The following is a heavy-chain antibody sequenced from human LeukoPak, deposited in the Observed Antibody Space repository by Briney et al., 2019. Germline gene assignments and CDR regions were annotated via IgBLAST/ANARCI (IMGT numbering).Heavy chain of an antibody. CDR3: AKERRPYGSGSYISIDY. V-gene: IGHV3-21*01. D-gene: IGHD3-10*01. Sequence: PGGSLRLSCAASGFTLSSYSMNWVRQAPGKGLEWVSSISSSSSYIYYADSVKGRFTISRDNAKNSLYLQMNSLRAEDTAVYYCAKERRPYGSGSYISIDYWGQGTLVTVSS. CDR2: ISSSSSYI. J-gene: IGHJ4*02. CDR1: GFTLSSYS.